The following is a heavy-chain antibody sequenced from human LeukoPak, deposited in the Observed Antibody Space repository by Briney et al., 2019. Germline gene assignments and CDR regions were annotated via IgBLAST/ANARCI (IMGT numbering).Heavy chain of an antibody. V-gene: IGHV3-30-3*01. CDR1: GFTFSSYA. J-gene: IGHJ3*02. Sequence: PGGSLRLSCAASGFTFSSYAMHWVRQAPGKGLEWVAVISYDGSNKYYADSVKGRFTISRDNAKNSLYLQMNSLRADDTAVYYCARKGGSHDAFDIWGQGTMVTVSS. D-gene: IGHD2-15*01. CDR3: ARKGGSHDAFDI. CDR2: ISYDGSNK.